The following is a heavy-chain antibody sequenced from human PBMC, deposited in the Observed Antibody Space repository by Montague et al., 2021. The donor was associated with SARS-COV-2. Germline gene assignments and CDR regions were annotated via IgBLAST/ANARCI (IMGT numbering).Heavy chain of an antibody. J-gene: IGHJ2*01. CDR1: GRSINNYY. Sequence: SEILSLTCSVSGRSINNYYWGWVRQSPGKGLEWIGYIYYSGSVTTSYNPSLKSRVSISVDTSENQFSLKLTSVTAADTAVYYCARRGGGEVFARFMYWYFDVWSRGSLVTVSS. CDR3: ARRGGGEVFARFMYWYFDV. D-gene: IGHD2-21*01. CDR2: IYYSGSVTT. V-gene: IGHV4-59*13.